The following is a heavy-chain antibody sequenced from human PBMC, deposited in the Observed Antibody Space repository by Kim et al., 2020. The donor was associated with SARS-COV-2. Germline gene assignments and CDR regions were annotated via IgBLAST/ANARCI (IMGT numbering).Heavy chain of an antibody. CDR3: AKDSMDCRSTSCYRTHNWFDP. D-gene: IGHD3-10*01. CDR1: GFTFDDCV. Sequence: GGSLRLSCAASGFTFDDCVMHWVRQAPGKGLEWISLISGDGKKTYYGDSVQGRFTISRDNNKNVLYLQMSSLRLGDTAIYYCAKDSMDCRSTSCYRTHNWFDPWGQGTLVTVSS. CDR2: ISGDGKKT. V-gene: IGHV3-43*02. J-gene: IGHJ5*02.